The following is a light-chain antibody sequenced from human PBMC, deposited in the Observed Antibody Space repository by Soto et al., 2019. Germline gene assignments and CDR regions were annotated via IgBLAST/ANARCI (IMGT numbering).Light chain of an antibody. CDR2: GNS. J-gene: IGLJ1*01. Sequence: QLVLTQPPSVSGAPGQRVTISCTGSSSNIGAGYDVHWYQQLPGTAPKLLIYGNSNRPSGVPDRFSGSKSGTSASLAITGLQAEDEADYSCQSYDSSLSAPVFGTGTQLTVL. CDR1: SSNIGAGYD. V-gene: IGLV1-40*01. CDR3: QSYDSSLSAPV.